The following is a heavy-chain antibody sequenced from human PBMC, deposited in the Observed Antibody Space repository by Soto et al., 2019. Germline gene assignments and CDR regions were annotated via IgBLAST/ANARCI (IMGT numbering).Heavy chain of an antibody. Sequence: GGSLRLSCAASGFTVSSNYMSWVRQAPGKGLEWVSVIYSGGSTYYADSVKGRFTISRHNSKNTLYLQMNSLRAEDTAVYYCARTSYCSSTSCYISGRVGAFDIWGQGTMVTVSS. V-gene: IGHV3-53*04. CDR2: IYSGGST. D-gene: IGHD2-2*02. J-gene: IGHJ3*02. CDR3: ARTSYCSSTSCYISGRVGAFDI. CDR1: GFTVSSNY.